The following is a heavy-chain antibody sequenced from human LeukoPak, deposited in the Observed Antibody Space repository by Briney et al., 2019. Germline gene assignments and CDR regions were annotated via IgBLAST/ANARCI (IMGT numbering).Heavy chain of an antibody. V-gene: IGHV3-7*05. CDR3: VRGSSGTVVRGVAWAWFDP. Sequence: GGSLRLSCVASGFTFSNYWMTWVRQAPGKGLEWVANIKPDGSEKHFVDSVRGRFTISRDNAKDSLYLQMNSLRAEDTAVYYCVRGSSGTVVRGVAWAWFDPWGQGTLVTVSS. J-gene: IGHJ5*02. D-gene: IGHD3-10*01. CDR2: IKPDGSEK. CDR1: GFTFSNYW.